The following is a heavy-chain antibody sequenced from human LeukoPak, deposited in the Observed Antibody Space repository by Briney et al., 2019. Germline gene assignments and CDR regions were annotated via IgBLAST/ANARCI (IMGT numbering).Heavy chain of an antibody. CDR2: IKQDGSEK. CDR3: ARDQEVGAVGY. Sequence: GGSLRLSCAASGFSFSSYWMTWVRQAPGKGLEWVANIKQDGSEKNYVDSVKGRFTISRDNAKRSLYLQMSSLRTEDTAVYYCARDQEVGAVGYWGQGTLVTVSS. D-gene: IGHD1-26*01. V-gene: IGHV3-7*03. J-gene: IGHJ4*02. CDR1: GFSFSSYW.